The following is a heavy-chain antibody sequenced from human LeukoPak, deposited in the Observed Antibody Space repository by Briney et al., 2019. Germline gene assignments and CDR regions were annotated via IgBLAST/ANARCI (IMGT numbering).Heavy chain of an antibody. CDR1: DGSISGYY. Sequence: SETLSLTCTVSDGSISGYYWSWIRQPPGKGLEWIGYIYYSGSTNYNPSLKSRVTISVDTSKNQFSLKLSSVTAADTAVYYCASAPTVTGRQAFDIWGQGTMVTVSS. J-gene: IGHJ3*02. V-gene: IGHV4-59*01. D-gene: IGHD4-17*01. CDR3: ASAPTVTGRQAFDI. CDR2: IYYSGST.